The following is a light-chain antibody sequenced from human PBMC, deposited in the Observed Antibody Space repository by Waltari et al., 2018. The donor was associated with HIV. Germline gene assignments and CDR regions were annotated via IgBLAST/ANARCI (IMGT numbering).Light chain of an antibody. CDR1: SSDVGGYNL. CDR2: DVI. CDR3: CSYAGSSTWV. J-gene: IGLJ3*02. V-gene: IGLV2-23*02. Sequence: QSALTQPASVSGSPGQSITISCTGTSSDVGGYNLVSWYQQHPGKAPKLMIHDVIKLPSGVSTRFSGSKSGNTASMTISGLQADDEADYYCCSYAGSSTWVFGGGTKLTVL.